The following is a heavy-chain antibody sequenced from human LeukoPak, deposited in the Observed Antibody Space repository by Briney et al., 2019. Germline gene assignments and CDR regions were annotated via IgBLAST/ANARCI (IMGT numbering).Heavy chain of an antibody. D-gene: IGHD2-15*01. CDR1: GFTFSSYW. Sequence: GGSLRLSCAASGFTFSSYWMHWVRQAPGKGLVWVSRINSDGSSTSYADSVKGRFTISRDNAKNTLYLQMNSLRAEDTAVYYCARDNYCSGGSCYHNYYYYYMDVWGKGTTVTISS. V-gene: IGHV3-74*01. CDR3: ARDNYCSGGSCYHNYYYYYMDV. CDR2: INSDGSST. J-gene: IGHJ6*03.